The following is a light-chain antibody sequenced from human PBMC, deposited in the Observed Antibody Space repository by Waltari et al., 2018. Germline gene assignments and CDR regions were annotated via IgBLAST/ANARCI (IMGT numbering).Light chain of an antibody. V-gene: IGLV2-11*01. CDR3: CSYAGSYTPWV. J-gene: IGLJ3*02. CDR2: DVS. CDR1: SSDVGGYNY. Sequence: QSALTQPRSVSGSPGQSVTIPCTGTSSDVGGYNYVFWYQQYPGKAPKLMIYDVSKRPSGVPDRFSGSKSGNTASLTISGLQAEDEVDYYCCSYAGSYTPWVFGGGTKLTVL.